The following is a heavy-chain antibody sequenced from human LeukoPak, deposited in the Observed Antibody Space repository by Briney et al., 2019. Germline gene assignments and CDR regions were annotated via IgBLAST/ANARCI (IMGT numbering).Heavy chain of an antibody. J-gene: IGHJ5*02. CDR2: IYHSGST. Sequence: SETLSLTCAVSGYSISSGYYWGWIRQPPGKGLEWIGSIYHSGSTNYNPSLKSRVTISVDTSKNQFSLKLSSVTAADTAVYYCARGARITIFGVVITRNWFDPWGQGTLVTVSS. V-gene: IGHV4-38-2*01. D-gene: IGHD3-3*01. CDR3: ARGARITIFGVVITRNWFDP. CDR1: GYSISSGYY.